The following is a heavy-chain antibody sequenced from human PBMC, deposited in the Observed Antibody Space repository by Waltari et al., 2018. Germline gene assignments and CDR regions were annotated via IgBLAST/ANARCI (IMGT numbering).Heavy chain of an antibody. D-gene: IGHD6-19*01. J-gene: IGHJ4*02. V-gene: IGHV5-10-1*03. CDR3: ARHAFGNSGWHFFDY. Sequence: EVQLVQSGAEIKKPGESLRISCQGSGYSFTNHWITWVRQMPGKGLGWMGGVDPAGTYTNYSPSFQGHVTVSADKSISTAYLQWSSLKASDTAIYYCARHAFGNSGWHFFDYWGQGTLVTVSS. CDR1: GYSFTNHW. CDR2: VDPAGTYT.